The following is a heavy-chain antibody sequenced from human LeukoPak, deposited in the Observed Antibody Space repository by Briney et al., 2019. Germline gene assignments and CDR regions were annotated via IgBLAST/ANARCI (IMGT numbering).Heavy chain of an antibody. Sequence: PGGSLRLSCAASGFTFSSYEMNWVRQAPGKGLEWVSYISISGSTKYHADSVKGRFTISRDNAKNTLYLQMNSLRAEDTAVYYCAREGALQYYFDYWGQGTLVTVSS. CDR3: AREGALQYYFDY. CDR2: ISISGSTK. CDR1: GFTFSSYE. J-gene: IGHJ4*02. V-gene: IGHV3-48*03.